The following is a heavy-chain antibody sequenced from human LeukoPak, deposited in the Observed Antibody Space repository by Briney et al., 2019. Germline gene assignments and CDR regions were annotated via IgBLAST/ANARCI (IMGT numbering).Heavy chain of an antibody. V-gene: IGHV4-39*07. CDR2: FYYSGST. CDR3: ARVLRPMASQYYFDY. J-gene: IGHJ4*02. Sequence: KPSETLSLTCTVSGGSISSSSYYWGWIRQPPGKGLEWIGSFYYSGSTYYNPSLKSRVTISVDTSKNQFSVKLSSVTAADTAVYYCARVLRPMASQYYFDYWGQGTLVTVSS. D-gene: IGHD3-10*01. CDR1: GGSISSSSYY.